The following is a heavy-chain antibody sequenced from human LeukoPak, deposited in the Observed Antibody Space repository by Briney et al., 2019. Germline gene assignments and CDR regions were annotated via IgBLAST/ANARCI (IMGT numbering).Heavy chain of an antibody. D-gene: IGHD6-13*01. V-gene: IGHV4-59*08. Sequence: PSETLSLTCTVSGGSISSYYWSWIRQPPGKGLEWIGYIYYSGSTNYNPSLKSRVTISVDTSKNQFSLKLSSVTAADTAVYYCARLYSSSWLGPFDYWGQGTLVTVSS. CDR1: GGSISSYY. CDR2: IYYSGST. J-gene: IGHJ4*02. CDR3: ARLYSSSWLGPFDY.